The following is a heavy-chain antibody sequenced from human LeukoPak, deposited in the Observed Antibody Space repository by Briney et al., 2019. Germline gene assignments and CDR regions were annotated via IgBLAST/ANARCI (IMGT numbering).Heavy chain of an antibody. CDR3: ARDLFLPNDY. J-gene: IGHJ4*02. D-gene: IGHD3-3*01. CDR2: IIPIFGTA. CDR1: GGTFSSYA. Sequence: GASVKVSCKASGGTFSSYAISWVRQAPGQGLEWMGVIIPIFGTANYAQKFQGRVTITTDESTSTAYMELSSLRSEDTAVYYCARDLFLPNDYWGQGTLVTVSS. V-gene: IGHV1-69*05.